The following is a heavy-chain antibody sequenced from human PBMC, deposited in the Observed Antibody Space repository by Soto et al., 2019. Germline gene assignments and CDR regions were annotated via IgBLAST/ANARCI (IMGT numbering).Heavy chain of an antibody. V-gene: IGHV6-1*01. J-gene: IGHJ4*02. CDR3: ARAGTTIWRLHPHFDC. CDR1: GDSVSSSSAT. Sequence: SHTLSLTCAISGDSVSSSSATWNLIRLSPSRGLEWLGRTFYRSKWYNDYAVSLKRRIAINPDTSRNQFSLQLNSVTPEDTAVYYCARAGTTIWRLHPHFDCWGQGTLVTVSS. CDR2: TFYRSKWYN. D-gene: IGHD3-3*01.